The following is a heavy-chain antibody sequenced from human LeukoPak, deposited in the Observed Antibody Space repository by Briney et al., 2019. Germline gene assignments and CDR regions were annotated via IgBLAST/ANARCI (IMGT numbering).Heavy chain of an antibody. CDR1: GFTFSSYG. CDR3: AKGYSYGYDGMDV. V-gene: IGHV3-30*18. Sequence: GRSLRLSCAASGFTFSSYGMHWVRQAPGKGLEWVAVISYDGSNKYYADSVKGRFTISRDNSKNTLYLQMNSLRAEDTAVYYCAKGYSYGYDGMDVWGQGTTVTVSS. CDR2: ISYDGSNK. J-gene: IGHJ6*02. D-gene: IGHD5-18*01.